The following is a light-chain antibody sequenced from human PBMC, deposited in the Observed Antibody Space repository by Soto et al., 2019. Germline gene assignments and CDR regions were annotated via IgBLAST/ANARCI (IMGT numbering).Light chain of an antibody. CDR1: SSNIGSYIL. J-gene: IGLJ3*02. V-gene: IGLV2-23*01. CDR2: EAI. Sequence: QSALTQPASVSGSPGQSITISCTGTSSNIGSYILVSWYQQHPGKAPKLMIYEAIKRPSGISNRFSASVSGNTASLTVSGLQAEDEAEYYCCSCAGPSTWVFGGGTMLTVL. CDR3: CSCAGPSTWV.